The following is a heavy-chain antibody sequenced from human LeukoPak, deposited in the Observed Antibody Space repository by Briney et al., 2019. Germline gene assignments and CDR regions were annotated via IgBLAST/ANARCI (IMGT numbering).Heavy chain of an antibody. Sequence: SETLSLTCTVSGGSISSYYWSWIRQPPGKGLEWIGYIYYSGSTNYNPSLKSRVTISVDTSKNQFSLKLSSVTAADTAVYYCARTSSRSTGKRYFDYWGQGTLVTVSS. CDR2: IYYSGST. J-gene: IGHJ4*02. CDR3: ARTSSRSTGKRYFDY. V-gene: IGHV4-59*12. CDR1: GGSISSYY. D-gene: IGHD3-10*01.